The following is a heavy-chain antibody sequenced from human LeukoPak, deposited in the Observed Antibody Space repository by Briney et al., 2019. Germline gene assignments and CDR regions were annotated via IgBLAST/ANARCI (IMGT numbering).Heavy chain of an antibody. V-gene: IGHV4-59*01. J-gene: IGHJ3*02. CDR2: VYYSGST. D-gene: IGHD3-16*01. Sequence: SVTLSLTCTVSGGSISSYFWSWIRQPPGKGLEWIGYVYYSGSTNYNPSLKSRVTISVDTSKKQFSLKLSSATAADTAVYYCARVLDLSKRGLDAFDIWGQGTMVTVSS. CDR3: ARVLDLSKRGLDAFDI. CDR1: GGSISSYF.